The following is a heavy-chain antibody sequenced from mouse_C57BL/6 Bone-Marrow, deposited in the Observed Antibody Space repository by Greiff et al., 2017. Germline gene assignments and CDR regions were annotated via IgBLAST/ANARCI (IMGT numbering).Heavy chain of an antibody. J-gene: IGHJ2*01. Sequence: VQLQQPGAELVRPGSSVKLSCKASGYTFTSYWMHWVKQRPIQGLEWIGNIDPSDSETHYNQKFKDKATLTVDKSSSTAYMQLSRLTSEDSAVYYYARRSSDSNYGDYWGQGTTLTVSS. CDR2: IDPSDSET. V-gene: IGHV1-52*01. CDR1: GYTFTSYW. D-gene: IGHD2-5*01. CDR3: ARRSSDSNYGDY.